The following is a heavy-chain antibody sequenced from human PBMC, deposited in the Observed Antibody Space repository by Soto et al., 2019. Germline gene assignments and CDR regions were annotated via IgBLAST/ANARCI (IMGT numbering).Heavy chain of an antibody. CDR1: GFSLSTSGVG. D-gene: IGHD6-13*01. Sequence: SGPTLVTPTESVTLTCTFSGFSLSTSGVGVGWSREPPGKALEWLALIYWDDDKRYSPSLKSRLTITKDTSKNQVVLTMTNMDPVDTATYYCAHRLNFGYSSSWYYLLTPYYFDYWGQGTLVTVSS. V-gene: IGHV2-5*02. J-gene: IGHJ4*02. CDR2: IYWDDDK. CDR3: AHRLNFGYSSSWYYLLTPYYFDY.